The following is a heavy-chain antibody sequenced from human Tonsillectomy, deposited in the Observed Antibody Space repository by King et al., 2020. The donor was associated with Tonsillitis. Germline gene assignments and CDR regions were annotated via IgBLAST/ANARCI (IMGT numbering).Heavy chain of an antibody. Sequence: VQLVESGGGVVQPGRSLRLSCAASGFTFSSYAMHWVRQAPGKGLEWVAVISHDGSNKYSADSVKGRFTISRDNSKNTLYLQMNNLRAEDTAVYYCASGRGSSGYNPLDYWGQGTLVTVSS. D-gene: IGHD3-22*01. CDR1: GFTFSSYA. V-gene: IGHV3-30-3*01. CDR3: ASGRGSSGYNPLDY. J-gene: IGHJ4*02. CDR2: ISHDGSNK.